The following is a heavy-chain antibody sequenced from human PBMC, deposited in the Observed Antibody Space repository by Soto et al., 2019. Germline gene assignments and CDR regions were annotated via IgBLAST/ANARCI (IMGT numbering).Heavy chain of an antibody. V-gene: IGHV3-30*18. CDR1: GFSFSNNG. D-gene: IGHD3-16*01. CDR2: ISYDGSKK. Sequence: QVQLVESGGGVVQPGRSLRLSCAASGFSFSNNGMHWVRQAPGKGLEWVAIISYDGSKKYYADSVKGRFTISRDNSKSTLYLQMNSLRVEDTAVYYCAKDRVESGLGEIDYWGQGTLVTVSS. CDR3: AKDRVESGLGEIDY. J-gene: IGHJ4*02.